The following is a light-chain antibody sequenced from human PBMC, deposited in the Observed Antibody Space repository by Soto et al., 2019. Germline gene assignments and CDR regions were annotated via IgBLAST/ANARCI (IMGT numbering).Light chain of an antibody. V-gene: IGLV1-51*01. Sequence: QSVLTQPPSVSAAPGQKVTISCSGSSSNIGNNYVSWYQQLPGTAPKLLIYDNNKRPSGIPDRFSGSKSGTSASLAISGLRSEDEADYYCAAWDDSLRGVFGTGTKLTVL. CDR1: SSNIGNNY. CDR3: AAWDDSLRGV. CDR2: DNN. J-gene: IGLJ1*01.